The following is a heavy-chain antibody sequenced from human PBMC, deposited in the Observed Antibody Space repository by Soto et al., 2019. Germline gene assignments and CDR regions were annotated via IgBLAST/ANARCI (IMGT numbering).Heavy chain of an antibody. CDR2: INPDGAT. V-gene: IGHV4-34*01. J-gene: IGHJ4*02. CDR3: ARGQTSDPFFDY. CDR1: GGSFSGYY. Sequence: PSETLSLTCAVYGGSFSGYYWGWIRQPPGKGLEWIGEINPDGATNYTPSLRGRVTISIDTSRNQFSLKLSSVTAADTAVYYCARGQTSDPFFDYWGQGDPVTVSS.